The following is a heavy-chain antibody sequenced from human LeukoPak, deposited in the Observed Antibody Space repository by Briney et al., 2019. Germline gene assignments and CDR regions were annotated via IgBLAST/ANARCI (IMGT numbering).Heavy chain of an antibody. D-gene: IGHD1-1*01. V-gene: IGHV3-13*01. CDR3: ARSSKLERRGRLDY. Sequence: GGSLRLSCAASGFTFSSYDMHWVRQATGKGLEWVSAIGTAGDTYYPGSVKGRFTISRENAKNSLYLQMNSLRAGDTAVYYCARSSKLERRGRLDYWGQGTLVTVSS. CDR1: GFTFSSYD. CDR2: IGTAGDT. J-gene: IGHJ4*02.